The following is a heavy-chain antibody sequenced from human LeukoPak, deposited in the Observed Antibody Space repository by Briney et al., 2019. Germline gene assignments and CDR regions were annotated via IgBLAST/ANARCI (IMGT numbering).Heavy chain of an antibody. CDR3: ASLDSSGHYREQSVH. Sequence: GGSPRLSCAASAFKFRTDWLSWVRQAPGKGLEWVAIIKQDGSEKYYVDSVKGRFTISTDNAKKSIHLQMNSLRAEDSAVYYCASLDSSGHYREQSVHWGQGTLVTVSS. CDR1: AFKFRTDW. J-gene: IGHJ4*02. V-gene: IGHV3-7*02. D-gene: IGHD3-22*01. CDR2: IKQDGSEK.